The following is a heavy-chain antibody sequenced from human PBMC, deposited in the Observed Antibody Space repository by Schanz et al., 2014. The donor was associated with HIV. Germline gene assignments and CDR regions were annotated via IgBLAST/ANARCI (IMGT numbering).Heavy chain of an antibody. CDR2: IIPIFGTA. J-gene: IGHJ6*02. CDR1: GGTFSIYA. CDR3: ARAAFSSEYYYGMDV. V-gene: IGHV1-69*01. Sequence: QVQLVQSGAEVKKPGASVKVSCKASGGTFSIYAISWVRQAPGQGLEWMGGIIPIFGTANYAQKLQGRVTIIADESTSTAYMELSSLRSADTAVYFCARAAFSSEYYYGMDVWGQGTTVTVSS. D-gene: IGHD3-3*02.